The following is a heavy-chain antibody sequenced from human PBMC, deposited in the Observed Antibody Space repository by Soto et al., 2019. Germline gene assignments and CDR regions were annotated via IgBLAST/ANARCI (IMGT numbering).Heavy chain of an antibody. D-gene: IGHD6-13*01. CDR3: ARRGYFHSRGHLGY. J-gene: IGHJ4*02. V-gene: IGHV1-18*04. CDR2: TSDQNSKT. CDR1: GYTFTSYG. Sequence: VQLVQSEAEVKKPGASVKVSCKASGYTFTSYGIAWVRLAPGQGLEWMGWTSDQNSKTTYARKFQGRATRTTDTSTNAAYLELRSLRTDATAIYYCARRGYFHSRGHLGYWGQGTRVTVAS.